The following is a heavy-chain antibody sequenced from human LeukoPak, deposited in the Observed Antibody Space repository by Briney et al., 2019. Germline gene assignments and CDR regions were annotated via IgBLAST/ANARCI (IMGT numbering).Heavy chain of an antibody. CDR1: GGTFSSYA. Sequence: ASVKVSCKASGGTFSSYAISWVRQAPGQGLEWMGGIIPIFGTANYAQKFQGRVTITADESTSTAYMELSSLRSEDTAVYYCARDSLIAAAGRGINWFDPWGQGTLVTVSS. V-gene: IGHV1-69*13. CDR2: IIPIFGTA. D-gene: IGHD6-13*01. CDR3: ARDSLIAAAGRGINWFDP. J-gene: IGHJ5*02.